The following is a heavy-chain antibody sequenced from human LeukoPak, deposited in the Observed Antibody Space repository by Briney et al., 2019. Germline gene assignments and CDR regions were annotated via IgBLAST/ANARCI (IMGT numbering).Heavy chain of an antibody. CDR3: SRGFWGWEVDY. V-gene: IGHV3-74*01. D-gene: IGHD3-16*01. Sequence: PGGSLRLSCAASGFTFSNYWMHWVRQAPGKGLVWVSRINSDGINASYADSVKGRFTISRDNAKNTLYLQMNSLRAEDTAVYYCSRGFWGWEVDYWGQGTLVTVSS. CDR1: GFTFSNYW. J-gene: IGHJ4*02. CDR2: INSDGINA.